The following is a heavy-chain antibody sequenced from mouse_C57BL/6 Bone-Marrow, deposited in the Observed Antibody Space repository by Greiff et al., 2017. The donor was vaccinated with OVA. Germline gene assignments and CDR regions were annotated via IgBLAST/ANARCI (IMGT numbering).Heavy chain of an antibody. V-gene: IGHV3-6*01. D-gene: IGHD1-1*01. Sequence: EVQLVESGPGLVKPSQSLSLTCSVTGYSITSGYYWNWIRQFPGNKLEWMGYISYDGSNNYNPSLKNRISITRDTSKNQFFLKLNSVTTEDTATYYCAREDYYGDYWGQGTTLTVSS. CDR3: AREDYYGDY. J-gene: IGHJ2*01. CDR2: ISYDGSN. CDR1: GYSITSGYY.